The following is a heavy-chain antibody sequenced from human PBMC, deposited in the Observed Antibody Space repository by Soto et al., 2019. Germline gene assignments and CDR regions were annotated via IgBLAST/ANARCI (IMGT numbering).Heavy chain of an antibody. CDR3: VREGRGSFDF. J-gene: IGHJ3*01. Sequence: GGSLRLSCAPSGFIFTNYAMNWVRQAPGKGLEWVSVIGGRGNSAYYAASVQGRFTISRDNSKNTLSLQMSSLTADDTAIYYCVREGRGSFDFWGRGTMVTVSS. D-gene: IGHD5-12*01. CDR2: IGGRGNSA. CDR1: GFIFTNYA. V-gene: IGHV3-23*01.